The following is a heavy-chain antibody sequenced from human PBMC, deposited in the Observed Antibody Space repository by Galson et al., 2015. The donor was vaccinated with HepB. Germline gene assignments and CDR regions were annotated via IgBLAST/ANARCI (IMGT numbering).Heavy chain of an antibody. V-gene: IGHV5-51*01. J-gene: IGHJ5*02. CDR1: GYSFTSYW. Sequence: QSGAEVKKPGESLKISCKGSGYSFTSYWIGWVRQMPGKGLEWMGIIYPGDSDTRYSPSFQGQVTISADKSISTTYLQWSSLKASDTAMYYCARLGGPAARNKQRWFDPWGQGTLVTVSS. D-gene: IGHD6-6*01. CDR3: ARLGGPAARNKQRWFDP. CDR2: IYPGDSDT.